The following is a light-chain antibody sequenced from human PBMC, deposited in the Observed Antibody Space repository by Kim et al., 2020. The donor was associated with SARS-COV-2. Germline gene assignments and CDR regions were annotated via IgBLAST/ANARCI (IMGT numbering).Light chain of an antibody. V-gene: IGLV1-47*01. CDR3: AAWDDSLSGRV. J-gene: IGLJ3*02. Sequence: GQRVTISCSGSRSNIGSNYVSWYQQLPGTAPKLLIYKNNQRPSGVPDRFSGSKSGTSASLAISGLRSEDEADYYCAAWDDSLSGRVFGGGTKLTVL. CDR1: RSNIGSNY. CDR2: KNN.